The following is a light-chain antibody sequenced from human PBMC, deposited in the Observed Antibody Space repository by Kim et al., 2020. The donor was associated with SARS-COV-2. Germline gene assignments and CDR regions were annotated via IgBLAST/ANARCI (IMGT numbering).Light chain of an antibody. J-gene: IGKJ4*02. Sequence: DIQMTQSPSTLSSSVGDRVTITCRASQSISSWLAWYQQKPGKAPKVLIYKVSSLERGVPARFSGSGSGTEFTLTISSLQPDDFATYYCQQYKSSALTFGGGTKVDIK. CDR2: KVS. CDR3: QQYKSSALT. V-gene: IGKV1-5*03. CDR1: QSISSW.